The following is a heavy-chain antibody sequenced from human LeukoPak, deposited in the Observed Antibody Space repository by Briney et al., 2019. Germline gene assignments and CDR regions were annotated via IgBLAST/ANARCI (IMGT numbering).Heavy chain of an antibody. CDR2: TYHWSKWFN. V-gene: IGHV6-1*01. CDR1: GDSVTSGI. CDR3: ARDLHGSRGDFDY. D-gene: IGHD3-10*01. J-gene: IGHJ4*02. Sequence: SQTLSLTCAISGDSVTSGIWNWIRQYPSRGLEWLGRTYHWSKWFNDYAVSVESRMTTNTDTSRNQFSLQLNSVTPEDTAVYYCARDLHGSRGDFDYWGQGTLVTVSS.